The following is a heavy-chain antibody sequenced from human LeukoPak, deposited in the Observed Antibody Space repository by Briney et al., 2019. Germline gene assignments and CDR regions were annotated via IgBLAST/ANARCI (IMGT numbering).Heavy chain of an antibody. J-gene: IGHJ4*02. Sequence: SETLSLTCTVSGVSIISTNSYWGWIRQSPRTGLEWIGNIYSSGRTYYNPSLKSRVTISIDMSENQFSLKLTSVTAADTAVYYCARKREGPATGIDYWGQGTLVTVSS. D-gene: IGHD2-15*01. CDR1: GVSIISTNSY. V-gene: IGHV4-39*07. CDR2: IYSSGRT. CDR3: ARKREGPATGIDY.